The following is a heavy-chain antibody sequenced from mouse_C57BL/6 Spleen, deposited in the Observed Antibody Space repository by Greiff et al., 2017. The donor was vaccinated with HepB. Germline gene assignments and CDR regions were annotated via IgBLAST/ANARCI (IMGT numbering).Heavy chain of an antibody. V-gene: IGHV1-66*01. CDR2: IYPGSGNT. CDR1: GYSFTSYY. J-gene: IGHJ3*01. Sequence: VKLVESGPELVKPGASVKISCKASGYSFTSYYIHWVKQRPGQGLEWIGWIYPGSGNTKYNEKFKGKATLTADTSSSTAYMQLSSLTSEDSAVYYCARDYGSSWGFAYWGQGTLVTVSA. CDR3: ARDYGSSWGFAY. D-gene: IGHD1-1*01.